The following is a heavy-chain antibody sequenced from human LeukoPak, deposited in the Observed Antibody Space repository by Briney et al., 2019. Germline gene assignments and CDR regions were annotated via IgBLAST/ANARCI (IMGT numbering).Heavy chain of an antibody. D-gene: IGHD3-22*01. V-gene: IGHV4-34*01. CDR1: GGSISSYY. Sequence: SETLSLTCTVSGGSISSYYWSWIRQPPGKGLEWIGEINHSGSTNYNPSLKSRVTISVDTSKNQFSLKLSSVTAADTAVYYCARAHEGNYYDSSGYSDAFDIWGQGTMVTVSS. CDR3: ARAHEGNYYDSSGYSDAFDI. CDR2: INHSGST. J-gene: IGHJ3*02.